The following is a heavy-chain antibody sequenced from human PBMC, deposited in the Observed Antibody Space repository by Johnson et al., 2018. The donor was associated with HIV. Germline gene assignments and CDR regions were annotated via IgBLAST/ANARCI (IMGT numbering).Heavy chain of an antibody. CDR2: ISSSGSAI. D-gene: IGHD3-16*01. Sequence: QELLVESGGGLVTPGGSLRLSCAVSGFTFSDYYMSWIRQAPGKGLEWVSYISSSGSAIYYADSVKGRFTISRDNAKNSLYLQMNSLRAEDTAVYYCARRGVRYAFDIWGQGTMVTVSS. CDR1: GFTFSDYY. J-gene: IGHJ3*02. CDR3: ARRGVRYAFDI. V-gene: IGHV3-11*04.